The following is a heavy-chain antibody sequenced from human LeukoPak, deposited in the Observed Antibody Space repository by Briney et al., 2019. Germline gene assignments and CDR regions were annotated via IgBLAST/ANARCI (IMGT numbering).Heavy chain of an antibody. CDR1: GFTLSSYW. V-gene: IGHV3-7*01. CDR3: ARMGYSGYDFYYYYMDV. Sequence: GGSLRLSCAASGFTLSSYWMSWVRQPPGKGLEWVANIKQDGSDKYYVDSVKGRFTISRDNAKNSLYLQMNSLRADDTAVYYCARMGYSGYDFYYYYMDVWGKGTTVTVSS. D-gene: IGHD5-12*01. J-gene: IGHJ6*03. CDR2: IKQDGSDK.